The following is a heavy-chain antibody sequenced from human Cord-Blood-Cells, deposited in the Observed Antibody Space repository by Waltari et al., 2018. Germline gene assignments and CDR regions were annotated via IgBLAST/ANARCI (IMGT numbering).Heavy chain of an antibody. CDR3: ARRDRAAAGTDY. D-gene: IGHD6-13*01. Sequence: QLQLQESGPGLVKPSETLSLTCTVSGGSISSSSYYWGWIRQPPGKGLEWIGSIYYSGSNYYNPSLKSRVTISVDTSKNQFSLKLSSVTAADTAVYYCARRDRAAAGTDYWGQGTLVTVSS. CDR1: GGSISSSSYY. V-gene: IGHV4-39*01. CDR2: IYYSGSN. J-gene: IGHJ4*02.